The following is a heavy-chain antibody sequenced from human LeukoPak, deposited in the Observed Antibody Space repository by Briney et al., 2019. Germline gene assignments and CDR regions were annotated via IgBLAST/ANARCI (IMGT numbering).Heavy chain of an antibody. Sequence: SETLSLTCTVSGGSIGSSSYYWGWIRQPPGKGLEWIGSIYYSGSTYYNPSLKSRVTISVDTSKNQFSLKLSSVTAADTAVYYCAREGIAAAGRFDPWGQGTLVTVSS. D-gene: IGHD6-13*01. CDR2: IYYSGST. J-gene: IGHJ5*02. CDR1: GGSIGSSSYY. V-gene: IGHV4-39*02. CDR3: AREGIAAAGRFDP.